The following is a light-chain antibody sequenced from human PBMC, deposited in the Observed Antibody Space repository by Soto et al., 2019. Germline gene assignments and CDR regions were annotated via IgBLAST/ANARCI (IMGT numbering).Light chain of an antibody. J-gene: IGKJ4*01. CDR1: QSVSSN. CDR2: VPS. Sequence: EIVMTQSPATLSVSPGERPTLSCRASQSVSSNIAWYQQKPGQAPRRLIYVPSTRATGVPRRFSGSVSGTEFALTFGSRQSEDFPVYYCQERSNWPITLGGVTKVEIK. V-gene: IGKV3-15*01. CDR3: QERSNWPIT.